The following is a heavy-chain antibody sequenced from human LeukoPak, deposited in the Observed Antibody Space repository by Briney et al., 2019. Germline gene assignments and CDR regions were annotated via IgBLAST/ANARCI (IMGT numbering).Heavy chain of an antibody. J-gene: IGHJ4*02. V-gene: IGHV3-7*05. CDR2: INQDGSEK. CDR1: GITFSSYW. Sequence: GGSLGLSCAASGITFSSYWMSWVRQAPRKGLEWVANINQDGSEKNCVDSVKGRFTISRDNAKNSLYLQMNSLRAEDTAVYYCARGDGYIYHFDYLGQGALVTVSS. CDR3: ARGDGYIYHFDY. D-gene: IGHD5-24*01.